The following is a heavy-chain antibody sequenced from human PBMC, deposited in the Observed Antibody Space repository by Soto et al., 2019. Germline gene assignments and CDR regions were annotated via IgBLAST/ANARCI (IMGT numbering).Heavy chain of an antibody. Sequence: PVGSLRLSCATSGFIFTTYAMNWVSQAPGKGLEWVSAISSSGESTFYAESVRGRFTISRDNSFNTLYLQMRSLRPEDTAVYYCAHPRGYGVFDAVDIWGQGTMVTVSS. CDR3: AHPRGYGVFDAVDI. CDR2: ISSSGEST. J-gene: IGHJ3*02. V-gene: IGHV3-23*01. D-gene: IGHD4-17*01. CDR1: GFIFTTYA.